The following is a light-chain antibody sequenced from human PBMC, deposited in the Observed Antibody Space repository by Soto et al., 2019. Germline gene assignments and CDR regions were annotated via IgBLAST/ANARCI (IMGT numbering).Light chain of an antibody. J-gene: IGLJ2*01. CDR2: LNSDGSH. V-gene: IGLV4-69*02. CDR3: QTWGTGIHVV. CDR1: SGHRNYA. Sequence: QSVLTQSPSASASLGASVKLTCTLSSGHRNYAIAWHQQQSEKGPRYLMKLNSDGSHSKGDGIPDRFSGSSSGAERYLTISSLQSEDEADYYCQTWGTGIHVVFGGGTKLTVL.